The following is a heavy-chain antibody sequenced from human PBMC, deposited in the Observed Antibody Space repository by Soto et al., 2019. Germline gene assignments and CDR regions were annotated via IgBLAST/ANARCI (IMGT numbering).Heavy chain of an antibody. Sequence: SETLSLTCSVSGASFIIYYWSWFRQSPWKGLEWIAWISHCGFTKYNPSLEDRGTLSIDTSRHQFSLNLSFVTAADTAVYYCASIPRGSSFGWFDYWGQGSLVTVS. CDR1: GASFIIYY. CDR2: ISHCGFT. CDR3: ASIPRGSSFGWFDY. J-gene: IGHJ4*02. V-gene: IGHV4-59*01. D-gene: IGHD5-18*01.